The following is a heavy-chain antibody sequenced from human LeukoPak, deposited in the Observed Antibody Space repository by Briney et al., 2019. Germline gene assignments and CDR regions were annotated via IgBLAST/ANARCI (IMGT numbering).Heavy chain of an antibody. CDR1: GYTFTDYY. D-gene: IGHD6-13*01. CDR2: INPNSGGT. J-gene: IGHJ5*02. CDR3: ARERIAAAGTFDP. Sequence: ASVKVSCKASGYTFTDYYMHWVRQAPGQGLEWMGRINPNSGGTNYAQKFQGRVTMTRDTSISTACMELSRLRSDDTAVYYCARERIAAAGTFDPWGQGTLVTVSS. V-gene: IGHV1-2*06.